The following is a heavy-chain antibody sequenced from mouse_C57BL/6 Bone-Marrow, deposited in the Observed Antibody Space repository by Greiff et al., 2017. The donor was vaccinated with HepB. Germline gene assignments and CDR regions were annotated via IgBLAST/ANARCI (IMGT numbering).Heavy chain of an antibody. CDR2: IWRGGST. CDR3: AKSNWDDGYAMDY. J-gene: IGHJ4*01. CDR1: GFSLTSYG. V-gene: IGHV2-5*01. D-gene: IGHD4-1*01. Sequence: QVQLQQSGPGLVQPSQSLSITCTVSGFSLTSYGVHWVRQSPGKGLEWLGVIWRGGSTDYNAAFMSRLSITKDNSKSQVFFKMNSLQADDTAIYYRAKSNWDDGYAMDYWGQGTSVTVSS.